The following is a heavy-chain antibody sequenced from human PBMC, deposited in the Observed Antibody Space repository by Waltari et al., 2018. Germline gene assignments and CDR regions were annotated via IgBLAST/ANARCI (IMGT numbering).Heavy chain of an antibody. J-gene: IGHJ3*02. CDR1: GFTFDDYT. D-gene: IGHD1-26*01. V-gene: IGHV3-43*01. CDR3: AKFHGAPDAFDI. CDR2: ISWDGGST. Sequence: EVQLVESGGVVVQPGGSLRLSCAASGFTFDDYTMHWVRNAPGKGLEWVSLISWDGGSTYYADSVKGRFTISRDNSKNSLYLQMNSLRTEDTALYYCAKFHGAPDAFDIWGQGTMVTVSS.